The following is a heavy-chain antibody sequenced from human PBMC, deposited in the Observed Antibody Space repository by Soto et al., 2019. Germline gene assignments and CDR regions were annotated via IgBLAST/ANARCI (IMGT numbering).Heavy chain of an antibody. CDR3: SRDTXDCSRVSCTPGNNWFDP. CDR1: GFTFWHYG. V-gene: IGHV3-30*03. J-gene: IGHJ5*02. Sequence: GGSLRLSSEASGFTFWHYGMNWVRHGPGKGQEGTAIMSYDGRKQCSADSVTGRLTISRDNSKNTLYLEMNSLRAEDSAVYYCSRDTXDCSRVSCTPGNNWFDPWGQGTLGTVSS. D-gene: IGHD2-15*01. CDR2: MSYDGRKQ.